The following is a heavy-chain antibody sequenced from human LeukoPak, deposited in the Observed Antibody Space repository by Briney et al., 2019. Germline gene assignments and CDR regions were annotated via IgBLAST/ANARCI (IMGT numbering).Heavy chain of an antibody. J-gene: IGHJ4*02. CDR1: GGSISSYY. D-gene: IGHD2-15*01. CDR3: ARSMGRYCSGGSCYSILGY. Sequence: PSETLSLTCTVSGGSISSYYWSWIRQPPGKGLEWIGYIYYSGSTNYNPSLKSRVTISVDTSKNQFSLKLSSVTAADTAVYYCARSMGRYCSGGSCYSILGYWGQGTLVTVSS. V-gene: IGHV4-59*01. CDR2: IYYSGST.